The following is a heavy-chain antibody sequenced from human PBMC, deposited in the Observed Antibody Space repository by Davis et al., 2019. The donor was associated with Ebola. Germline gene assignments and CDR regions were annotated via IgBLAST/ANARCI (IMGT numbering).Heavy chain of an antibody. CDR1: GGSFSGYY. J-gene: IGHJ5*02. CDR2: INHSGST. D-gene: IGHD5-18*01. Sequence: SETLSLTCAVYGGSFSGYYWSWIRQPPGKGLEWIGEINHSGSTNYNPSLKSRVTISVDTSKNQFSLKLSSVTAADTAVYYCASGGGIQLWLRRRLDPWGQGTLVTVSS. CDR3: ASGGGIQLWLRRRLDP. V-gene: IGHV4-34*01.